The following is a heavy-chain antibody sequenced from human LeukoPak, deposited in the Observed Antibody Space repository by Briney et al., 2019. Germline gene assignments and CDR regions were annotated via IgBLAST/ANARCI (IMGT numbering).Heavy chain of an antibody. CDR2: IHYSGST. D-gene: IGHD5-12*01. Sequence: PSETLPLTCTVSGGSISSYYWSWIRQPPGKGLEWIGYIHYSGSTNYNPSLKSRVTISVDASKNQFSLKLTSVTAADTAVYYCARDRGRGYDLNELDYWGQGTLVTVSS. V-gene: IGHV4-59*01. J-gene: IGHJ4*02. CDR3: ARDRGRGYDLNELDY. CDR1: GGSISSYY.